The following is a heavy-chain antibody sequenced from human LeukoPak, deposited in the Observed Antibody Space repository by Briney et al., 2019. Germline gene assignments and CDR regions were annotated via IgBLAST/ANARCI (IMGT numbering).Heavy chain of an antibody. D-gene: IGHD3-10*01. J-gene: IGHJ3*02. V-gene: IGHV1-3*01. Sequence: GASVKVPCKASGYTFTSYAMHWVRQAPGQRLEWMGWINAGNGNTKYSQKFQGRVTITRDTSASTAYMELSSLRSEDTAVYYCARDALWFGELLYGAFDIWGQGTMVTVSS. CDR1: GYTFTSYA. CDR2: INAGNGNT. CDR3: ARDALWFGELLYGAFDI.